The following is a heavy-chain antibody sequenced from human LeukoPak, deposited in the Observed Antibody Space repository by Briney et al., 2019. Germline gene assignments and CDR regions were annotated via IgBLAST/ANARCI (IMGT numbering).Heavy chain of an antibody. Sequence: GSLRLSCAASRFTFSTYPMHWVRQAPGKGLEWVSLISYDGTNKYYADSVRGRFTISRDNSKNTLSLQMNSLRPEDTAVYYCARGAGDDFWEDFYYYMDVWGKGTTVTVSS. CDR2: ISYDGTNK. CDR3: ARGAGDDFWEDFYYYMDV. J-gene: IGHJ6*03. D-gene: IGHD3-3*01. V-gene: IGHV3-30*01. CDR1: RFTFSTYP.